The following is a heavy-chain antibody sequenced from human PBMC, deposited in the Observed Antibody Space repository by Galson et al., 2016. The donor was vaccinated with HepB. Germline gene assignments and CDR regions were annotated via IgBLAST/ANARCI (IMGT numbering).Heavy chain of an antibody. CDR2: INTGSGNT. CDR1: GYTFTAHA. CDR3: ARDQAYYYYGMDV. Sequence: SVKVSCKASGYTFTAHAVHWVRQAPGQRLEWMGWINTGSGNTKYSQKFQGRVTITRDTFATTAYIELSSVRSEDTAVYYCARDQAYYYYGMDVWGQGTTVTVSS. V-gene: IGHV1-3*04. J-gene: IGHJ6*02.